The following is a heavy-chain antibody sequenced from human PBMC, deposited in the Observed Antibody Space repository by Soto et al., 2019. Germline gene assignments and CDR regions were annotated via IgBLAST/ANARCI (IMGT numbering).Heavy chain of an antibody. CDR2: ISYDGSDK. D-gene: IGHD3-10*01. CDR1: VFTFSTYG. V-gene: IGHV3-30*18. J-gene: IGHJ4*02. CDR3: AKGLLWLGEFLSSFDS. Sequence: QVQLVESGGGVVQPGRSLRLSCAASVFTFSTYGVHWVRQAPGKGLEWVTIISYDGSDKYYAESVKGRFTISRDNSKNTVYLPMNSLRAEDTAVYYCAKGLLWLGEFLSSFDSWGKGTLVTVSS.